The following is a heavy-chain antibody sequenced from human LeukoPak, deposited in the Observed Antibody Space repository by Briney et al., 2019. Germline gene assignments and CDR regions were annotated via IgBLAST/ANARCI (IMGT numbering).Heavy chain of an antibody. D-gene: IGHD3-22*01. V-gene: IGHV4-4*02. CDR3: ARYYYDSSGSIDY. J-gene: IGHJ4*02. Sequence: PSETLSLICAVSGGSISSTNWWNWVRQPPGKGLEWIGEIYHSGSTNYNSPLKSRVTISVDKSKNQVSLKLSSVTAPDPAIFYCARYYYDSSGSIDYWGEGTLVTVSS. CDR1: GGSISSTNW. CDR2: IYHSGST.